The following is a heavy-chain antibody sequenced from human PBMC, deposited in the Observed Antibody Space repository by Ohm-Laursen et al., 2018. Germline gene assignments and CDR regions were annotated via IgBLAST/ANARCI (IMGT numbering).Heavy chain of an antibody. CDR1: GGSLRHYY. V-gene: IGHV4-59*07. CDR2: VYYNGDA. Sequence: SDTLSLTCTVSGGSLRHYYWTWVRQPPGKGLEWIGLVYYNGDASYSPSLTGRVSFSVDLAKNQISLELRSVTAADTAVYYCAKGGTTVWLDPWGQGTPVIVSP. CDR3: AKGGTTVWLDP. J-gene: IGHJ5*02. D-gene: IGHD1-7*01.